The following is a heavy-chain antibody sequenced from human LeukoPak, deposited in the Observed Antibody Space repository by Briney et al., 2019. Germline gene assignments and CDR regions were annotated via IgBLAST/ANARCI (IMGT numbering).Heavy chain of an antibody. CDR2: INTDGSST. CDR3: ARDFQFRGV. J-gene: IGHJ4*02. Sequence: PGGSLRLSCAASGFIFSIYWMHWVRQAPGKGLVWVSRINTDGSSTSYVDSVKGRFTISRDNAKNTMYLQMNGLRAEDTAVYYCARDFQFRGVWGQGTLVTVSS. D-gene: IGHD3-10*01. CDR1: GFIFSIYW. V-gene: IGHV3-74*01.